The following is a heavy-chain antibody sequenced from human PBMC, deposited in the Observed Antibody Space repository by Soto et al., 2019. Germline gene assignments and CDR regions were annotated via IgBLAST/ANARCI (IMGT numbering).Heavy chain of an antibody. D-gene: IGHD2-15*01. CDR1: GGTFSSYA. V-gene: IGHV1-69*13. Sequence: GASVKVSCKASGGTFSSYAISWVRQAPGQGLEWMGWIIPIFGTANYAQKFQGRVTITADESTSTAYMELSSLSSEDTAVYYCARGPRSGGIDYWGQGTLVTVSS. CDR2: IIPIFGTA. CDR3: ARGPRSGGIDY. J-gene: IGHJ4*02.